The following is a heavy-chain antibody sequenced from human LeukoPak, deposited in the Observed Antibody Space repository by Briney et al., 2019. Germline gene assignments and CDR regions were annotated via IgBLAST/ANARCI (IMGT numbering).Heavy chain of an antibody. Sequence: SETLSLICAVYGGSLSGYYWSWIRQPPGKGLEWVGESNHSGRSNYNPSLKSRVTISVDMSKNQFSLKLSSVTAVDTAVYYCTRGGIAVAVDYWGQGTLVTVSS. CDR2: SNHSGRS. J-gene: IGHJ4*02. V-gene: IGHV4-34*01. CDR1: GGSLSGYY. CDR3: TRGGIAVAVDY. D-gene: IGHD6-19*01.